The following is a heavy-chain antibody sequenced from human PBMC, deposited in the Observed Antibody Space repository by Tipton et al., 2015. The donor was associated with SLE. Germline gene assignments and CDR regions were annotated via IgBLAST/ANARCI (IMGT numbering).Heavy chain of an antibody. CDR1: GGSISSSYY. V-gene: IGHV4-61*02. Sequence: TLSLTCTVSGGSISSSYYWSWIRQPAGKGLEWIGRVYTSGSTNYNPSLKSRVTLSVDTSKNQFSLKLTSVTAADTAVYYCARDFRANGNWFDPWGQGTLVTVSS. CDR3: ARDFRANGNWFDP. D-gene: IGHD1-26*01. J-gene: IGHJ5*02. CDR2: VYTSGST.